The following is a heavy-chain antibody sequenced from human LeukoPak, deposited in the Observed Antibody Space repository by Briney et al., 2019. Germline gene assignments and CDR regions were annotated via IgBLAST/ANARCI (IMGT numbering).Heavy chain of an antibody. CDR3: ARVMPRYGMDA. CDR1: GFTFSSYS. V-gene: IGHV3-21*01. J-gene: IGHJ6*02. CDR2: ISSSSSYI. D-gene: IGHD2-2*01. Sequence: GGSLRLSCAASGFTFSSYSMNWVRQAPGKGLEWVSSISSSSSYIYYADSVKGRFTISRDNAKNSLYLQMNSLRAEDTAVYYCARVMPRYGMDAWGQGTTVTVSS.